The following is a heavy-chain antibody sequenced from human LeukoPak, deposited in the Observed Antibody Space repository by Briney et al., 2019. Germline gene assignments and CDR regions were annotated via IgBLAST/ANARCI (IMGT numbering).Heavy chain of an antibody. CDR1: GFTFSSYW. Sequence: PGGSLRLSCAASGFTFSSYWMSWVRQAPGKGLEWVSVISGSGDSTYYADSVKGRFTISRDNSKNTLYLQMNSLRADDTAVYYCAKGNWLDYWGQGTLVIVSS. D-gene: IGHD1-1*01. J-gene: IGHJ4*02. V-gene: IGHV3-23*01. CDR3: AKGNWLDY. CDR2: ISGSGDST.